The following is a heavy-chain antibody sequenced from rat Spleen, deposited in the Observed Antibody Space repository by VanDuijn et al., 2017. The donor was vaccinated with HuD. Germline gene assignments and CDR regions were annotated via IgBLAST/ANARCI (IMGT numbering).Heavy chain of an antibody. CDR2: ISYYGSRT. CDR1: GCTFNDYV. V-gene: IGHV5-7*01. D-gene: IGHD1-5*01. CDR3: ARHAYRYNSNWFAY. Sequence: QRVEVGGVLVHSGGSLNLYRAHSGCTFNDYVMAWVRQDPKKGLEWVATISYYGSRTYYRDSVKGRFTISRYNAKSTLYLQMDSLRSEDTATYYCARHAYRYNSNWFAYWGQGTLVTVSS. J-gene: IGHJ3*01.